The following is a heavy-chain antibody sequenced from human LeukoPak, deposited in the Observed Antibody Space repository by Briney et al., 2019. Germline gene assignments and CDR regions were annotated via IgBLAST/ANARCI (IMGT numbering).Heavy chain of an antibody. CDR3: ARGQGSSGYYYTFDY. Sequence: SGGSLRLSCAASGFTFSSYGMHWVRQAPGKGLEGVAVIWYDGSNEYYADSVKGRFTISRDNSKNTLYLQMNSLRAEDTAVYYCARGQGSSGYYYTFDYWGQGTLVTVSS. D-gene: IGHD3-22*01. V-gene: IGHV3-33*01. J-gene: IGHJ4*02. CDR2: IWYDGSNE. CDR1: GFTFSSYG.